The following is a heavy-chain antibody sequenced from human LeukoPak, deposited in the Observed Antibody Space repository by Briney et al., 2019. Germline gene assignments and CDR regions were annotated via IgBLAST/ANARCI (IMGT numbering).Heavy chain of an antibody. V-gene: IGHV3-21*01. CDR3: ARDGTYGSGAFDI. CDR2: ISSSSSYI. Sequence: GGSLRLSCAASGFTFNTYTMNWVRQAPGKGLEWVSSISSSSSYIYYADSVKGRFTISRDNAKNSLYLQMNSLRAEDTAAYYCARDGTYGSGAFDIWGQGTMVTVSS. D-gene: IGHD1-26*01. CDR1: GFTFNTYT. J-gene: IGHJ3*02.